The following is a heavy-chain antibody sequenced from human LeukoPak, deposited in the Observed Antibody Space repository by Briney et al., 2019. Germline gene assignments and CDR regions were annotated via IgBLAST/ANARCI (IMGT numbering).Heavy chain of an antibody. CDR1: GGSISSYY. D-gene: IGHD3-9*01. CDR3: ARLGYYDILTGYPIPYFDY. Sequence: SETLSLTCTVSGGSISSYYWSWIRQPPGMGLEWIGYIYYSGSTNYNPSLKSRVTISVDTFKNQFSLKLSSVTAADTAVYYCARLGYYDILTGYPIPYFDYWGQGTLVTVSS. J-gene: IGHJ4*02. V-gene: IGHV4-59*08. CDR2: IYYSGST.